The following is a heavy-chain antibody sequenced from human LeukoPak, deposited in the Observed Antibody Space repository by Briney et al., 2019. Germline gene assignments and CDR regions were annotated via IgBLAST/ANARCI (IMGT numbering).Heavy chain of an antibody. Sequence: GGSLSLSCAASGFTFSSYSMNWVRQAPGKGLEWVSSISSSSSYIYYADSVKGRFTISRDNAKNSLYLQMNSLRAEDTAVYYCARGPTVADDYWGQGTLVTVSS. CDR1: GFTFSSYS. V-gene: IGHV3-21*01. J-gene: IGHJ4*02. D-gene: IGHD6-19*01. CDR3: ARGPTVADDY. CDR2: ISSSSSYI.